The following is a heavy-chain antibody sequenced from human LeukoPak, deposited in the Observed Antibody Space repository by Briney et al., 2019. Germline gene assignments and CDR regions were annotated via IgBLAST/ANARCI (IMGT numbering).Heavy chain of an antibody. D-gene: IGHD6-19*01. Sequence: ASVKVSCKASGYTFTGYYMHWVRQAPGQGLEWVGWINPNSGGTNYAQKFQGRVTMTRDTSISTAYMELSRLRSDDTAVYYCARAPRRLDSSGWNNYCYCYGMDVWGQGTTVTVSS. J-gene: IGHJ6*02. CDR1: GYTFTGYY. CDR3: ARAPRRLDSSGWNNYCYCYGMDV. V-gene: IGHV1-2*02. CDR2: INPNSGGT.